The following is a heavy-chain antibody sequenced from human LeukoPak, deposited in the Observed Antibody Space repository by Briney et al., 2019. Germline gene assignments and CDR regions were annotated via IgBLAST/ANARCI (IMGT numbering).Heavy chain of an antibody. D-gene: IGHD6-19*01. Sequence: GGSLRLSCAASGFTFSSYGMHWVRQAPGKGLEWVAFIRYDGSNKYYADSVKGRFTISRDNSKNTLYLQMNSLRAEDTAVYYCAKEGGSSGWYPPTILYYFDYWGQGTLVTVSS. J-gene: IGHJ4*02. V-gene: IGHV3-30*02. CDR3: AKEGGSSGWYPPTILYYFDY. CDR2: IRYDGSNK. CDR1: GFTFSSYG.